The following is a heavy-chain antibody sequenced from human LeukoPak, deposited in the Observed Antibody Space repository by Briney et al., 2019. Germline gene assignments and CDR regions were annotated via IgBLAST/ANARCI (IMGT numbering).Heavy chain of an antibody. D-gene: IGHD6-6*01. CDR1: GYTFTSYD. J-gene: IGHJ4*02. CDR3: ARVGIAALYYFDY. Sequence: ASVKVSCKASGYTFTSYDINWARQATGQGLEWMGWMNPNSGNTGYAQKFQGRVTITRNTSISTAYMELSSLRSEDTAVYYCARVGIAALYYFDYWGQGTLVTVSS. V-gene: IGHV1-8*03. CDR2: MNPNSGNT.